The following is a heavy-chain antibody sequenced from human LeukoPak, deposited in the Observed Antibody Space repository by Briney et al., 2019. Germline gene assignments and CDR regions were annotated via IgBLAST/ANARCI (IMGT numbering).Heavy chain of an antibody. CDR1: GYSISSDNY. J-gene: IGHJ4*02. CDR2: IYHSGST. Sequence: SSETLSLTCAVSGYSISSDNYWVWIRQPPGQWLEWTGGIYHSGSTYYNPSLKSRVTMSVDTSKNQFSLKLSSVTAADTAVYYCARAPRDSSSSNYMRRFDYWGQGTLVTVSS. CDR3: ARAPRDSSSSNYMRRFDY. D-gene: IGHD3-22*01. V-gene: IGHV4-38-2*01.